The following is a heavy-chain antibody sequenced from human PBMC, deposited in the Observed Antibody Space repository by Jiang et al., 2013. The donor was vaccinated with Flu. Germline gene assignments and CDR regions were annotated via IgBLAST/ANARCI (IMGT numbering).Heavy chain of an antibody. CDR2: ISWNSGSI. V-gene: IGHV3-9*01. D-gene: IGHD5-18*01. CDR1: GFTFDDYA. Sequence: GLVQPGRSLRLSCAASGFTFDDYAMHWVRQAPGKGLEWVSGISWNSGSIGYADSVKGRFTISRDNAKNSLYLQMNSLRAEDTALYYCAKGRGYSYGYPFDYWGQGTLVTVSS. CDR3: AKGRGYSYGYPFDY. J-gene: IGHJ4*02.